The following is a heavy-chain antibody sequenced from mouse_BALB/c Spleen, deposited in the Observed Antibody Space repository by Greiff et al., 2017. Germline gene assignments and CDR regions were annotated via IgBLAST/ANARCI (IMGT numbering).Heavy chain of an antibody. CDR1: GYAFTNYW. D-gene: IGHD2-14*01. Sequence: VQLQQSGAELVRPGTSVKISCKASGYAFTNYWLGWVKQRPGHGLEWIGDIYPGSGNTYYNEKFKGKATLTADKSSSTAYMQLSSLTSEDSAVYFCARDYRYDFDYWGQGTTLTVSS. CDR2: IYPGSGNT. CDR3: ARDYRYDFDY. J-gene: IGHJ2*01. V-gene: IGHV1-63*01.